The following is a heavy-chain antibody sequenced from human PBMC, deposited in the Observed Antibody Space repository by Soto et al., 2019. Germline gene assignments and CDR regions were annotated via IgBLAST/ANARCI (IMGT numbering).Heavy chain of an antibody. V-gene: IGHV1-46*01. CDR2: INPSSGSA. D-gene: IGHD3-10*01. J-gene: IGHJ5*02. Sequence: ASVKVSCKASGYTFTTYYIHWVRQAPGQGLEWMGIINPSSGSAGYAQKFQVSVTMTRDTPTSTFYMELSSLRSEDTAVYYCARRRRYGSGSYYWFNYFDPWGQGTPVTVSS. CDR1: GYTFTTYY. CDR3: ARRRRYGSGSYYWFNYFDP.